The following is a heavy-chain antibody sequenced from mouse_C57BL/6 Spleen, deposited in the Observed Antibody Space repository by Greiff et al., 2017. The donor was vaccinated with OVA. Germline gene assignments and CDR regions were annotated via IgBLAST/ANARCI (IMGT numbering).Heavy chain of an antibody. V-gene: IGHV1-80*01. D-gene: IGHD1-1*01. J-gene: IGHJ1*03. CDR1: GYAFSSYW. CDR3: ARRGYYGSSYEGWYFDV. Sequence: QVQLQQSGAELVKPGASVKISCKASGYAFSSYWMNWVKQRPGKGLEWIGQIYPGDGDTNYNGKFKGKATLTADKSSSTAYMQLSSLTSEDSAVYFCARRGYYGSSYEGWYFDVWGTGTTVTVSS. CDR2: IYPGDGDT.